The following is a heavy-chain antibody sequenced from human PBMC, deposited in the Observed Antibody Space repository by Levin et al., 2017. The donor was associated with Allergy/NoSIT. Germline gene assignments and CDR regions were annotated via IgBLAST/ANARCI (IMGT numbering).Heavy chain of an antibody. Sequence: GGSLRLSCAASGFTVSDVWMTWFRQTPGKGLEWVGRIKRSADGGTTDYAAPVKGRFSISRDDSRSMVFLQMNSLKTDDTAVYYCSAGDLSESFHAFDIWGQGTVVTVSS. CDR3: SAGDLSESFHAFDI. J-gene: IGHJ3*02. CDR2: IKRSADGGTT. CDR1: GFTVSDVW. D-gene: IGHD1-26*01. V-gene: IGHV3-15*01.